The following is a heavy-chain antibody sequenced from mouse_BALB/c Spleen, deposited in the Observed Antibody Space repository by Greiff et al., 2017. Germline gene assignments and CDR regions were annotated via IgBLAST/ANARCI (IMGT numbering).Heavy chain of an antibody. CDR3: ARFPYGNYDAMDY. Sequence: DVKLVESGGGLVQPGGSRKLSCAASGFTFSSFGMHWVRQAPEKGLEWVAYISSGSSTIYYADTVKGRFTISRDNPKNTLFLQMTSLRSEDTAMYYCARFPYGNYDAMDYWGQGTSVTVSS. CDR1: GFTFSSFG. V-gene: IGHV5-17*02. J-gene: IGHJ4*01. D-gene: IGHD2-1*01. CDR2: ISSGSSTI.